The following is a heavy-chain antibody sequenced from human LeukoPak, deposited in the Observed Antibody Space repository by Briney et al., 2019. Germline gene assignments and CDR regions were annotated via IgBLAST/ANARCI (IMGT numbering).Heavy chain of an antibody. CDR1: GGSFSGYY. V-gene: IGHV4-34*01. CDR2: INHSGST. D-gene: IGHD6-13*01. Sequence: SETLSLTCAVYGGSFSGYYWSWIRQPPGKGLEWIGEINHSGSTNYNPSLKSRVTISVDTSKNQFSLKLSSVTAADTAVYYCARGRTNIAAAGTNFDYWGQGTLVTVSS. J-gene: IGHJ4*02. CDR3: ARGRTNIAAAGTNFDY.